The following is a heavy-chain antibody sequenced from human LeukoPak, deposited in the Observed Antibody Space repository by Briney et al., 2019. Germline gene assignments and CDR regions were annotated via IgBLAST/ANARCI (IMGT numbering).Heavy chain of an antibody. J-gene: IGHJ4*02. Sequence: GGSLRLSCAASGFTFSTYGMHWVRQAPGKGLEGVAFIRYDGSHKYYTDSVKGRFTISRDNSKNTLYLQMNNLRAEDTALYYCAKMSGYYPFDYWGQGTLVTVSS. D-gene: IGHD3-22*01. V-gene: IGHV3-30*02. CDR1: GFTFSTYG. CDR3: AKMSGYYPFDY. CDR2: IRYDGSHK.